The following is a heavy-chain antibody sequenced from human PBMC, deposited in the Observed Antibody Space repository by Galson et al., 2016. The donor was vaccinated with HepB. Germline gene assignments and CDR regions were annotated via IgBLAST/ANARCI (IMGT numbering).Heavy chain of an antibody. CDR3: ERDDSSGWYGFHYGMDV. J-gene: IGHJ6*02. CDR2: IHYSGRT. CDR1: GTSISGYN. Sequence: ATLFLTCTVSGTSISGYNLSWIRQPPGRGQEWVGYIHYSGRTNYNPSLKSRVTISVDTSKNQFSLELSYVTAADTAVYYCERDDSSGWYGFHYGMDVWGQGTTVTVSS. D-gene: IGHD6-19*01. V-gene: IGHV4-59*01.